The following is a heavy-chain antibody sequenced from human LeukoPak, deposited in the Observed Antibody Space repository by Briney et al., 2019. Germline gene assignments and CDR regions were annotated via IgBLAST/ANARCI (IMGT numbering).Heavy chain of an antibody. Sequence: GGSLRLSCVASGFTFSRFSMNWVRQAPGKGLEWISYVSSGSTTTYYADSVEGRFTISRDNAKNSLYLQMNSLRAEDTAVYYCARDLGSFSSGPPFDYWGQGSLVTVSS. J-gene: IGHJ4*02. CDR2: VSSGSTTT. CDR3: ARDLGSFSSGPPFDY. D-gene: IGHD3-16*01. CDR1: GFTFSRFS. V-gene: IGHV3-48*01.